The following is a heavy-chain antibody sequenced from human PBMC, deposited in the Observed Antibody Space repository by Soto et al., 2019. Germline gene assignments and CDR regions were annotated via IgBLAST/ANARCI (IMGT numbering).Heavy chain of an antibody. V-gene: IGHV3-74*01. J-gene: IGHJ4*02. CDR2: MNSDGSTT. CDR1: GFTFSSYW. D-gene: IGHD1-26*01. CDR3: ARGRSVTYAMDC. Sequence: EVQLVETGGGLVQPEGSLRLSCAASGFTFSSYWMHWVRQAPGKGLVWVSRMNSDGSTTNYADSVKGRFTISRDNAKNTLYLQMNSLRAEDTAVYYCARGRSVTYAMDCWGQGILVSVSS.